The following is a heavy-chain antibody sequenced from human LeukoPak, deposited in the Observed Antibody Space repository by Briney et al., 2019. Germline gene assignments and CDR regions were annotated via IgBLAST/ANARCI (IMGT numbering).Heavy chain of an antibody. CDR3: ARLITTSWMGFDL. CDR2: IIPLFGIT. Sequence: ASVKVSCKASGVTSSNYAIIWLRQAPGQGLEWMGRIIPLFGITNYAQKFQDRVTITADKSTNTTYMGLTSLRSEDTAVYYCARLITTSWMGFDLWGRGTLVTVSS. V-gene: IGHV1-69*10. D-gene: IGHD4/OR15-4a*01. CDR1: GVTSSNYA. J-gene: IGHJ2*01.